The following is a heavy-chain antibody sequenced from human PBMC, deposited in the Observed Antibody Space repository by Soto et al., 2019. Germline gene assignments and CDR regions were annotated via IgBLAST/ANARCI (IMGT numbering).Heavy chain of an antibody. J-gene: IGHJ6*02. CDR3: ARDIITVIGGQIYYYFGMDV. Sequence: PSETLSLTCAFGVGSFMEYYWSWIRQPPGKGLEWIGEINQGGTTHYNPSLKRRLNITIDTSKNQFSLKLTSVTAADTATYYCARDIITVIGGQIYYYFGMDVWGQGTTVTVSS. CDR1: VGSFMEYY. V-gene: IGHV4-34*01. CDR2: INQGGTT. D-gene: IGHD3-10*01.